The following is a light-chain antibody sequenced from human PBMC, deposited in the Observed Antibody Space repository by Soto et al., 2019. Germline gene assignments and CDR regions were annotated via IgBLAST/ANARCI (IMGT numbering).Light chain of an antibody. CDR1: SXDVGGYNH. CDR2: EVS. Sequence: QSVLTQPASVSESPGQSITICCAGTSXDVGGYNHVSWYQQHADKAPKLLIHEVSNRPSGVSNRFSGSKSGNTASLTISGLQAEDEADYYCTSYTSISTYVFRTGTKVTVL. J-gene: IGLJ1*01. CDR3: TSYTSISTYV. V-gene: IGLV2-14*01.